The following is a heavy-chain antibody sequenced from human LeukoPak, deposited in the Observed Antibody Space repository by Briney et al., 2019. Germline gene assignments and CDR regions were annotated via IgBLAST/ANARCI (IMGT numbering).Heavy chain of an antibody. D-gene: IGHD3-16*01. CDR2: IYTGDSDT. CDR3: ARSLGAPPGGAFDI. V-gene: IGHV5-51*01. Sequence: GESLKISCQGSGFIFRNYWIAWVRQMPGKGLGWLGIIYTGDSDTRYSPDLEGQLTISVDKSFRTAYLQRTTLKASDTAMYFCARSLGAPPGGAFDIWGRGTMVIVS. J-gene: IGHJ3*02. CDR1: GFIFRNYW.